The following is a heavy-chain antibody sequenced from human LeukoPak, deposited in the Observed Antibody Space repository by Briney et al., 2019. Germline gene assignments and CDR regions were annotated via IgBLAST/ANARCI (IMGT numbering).Heavy chain of an antibody. Sequence: GASVKVSFKASGYTFINYAISWVRQAPGQGMEWMGWISDYNGNTNYAPKLQGRVTLTTHTSTSAAYMELRSLRSDDTAVYYCARAWGEDIAARPYYFDYWGQGSLVTVSS. D-gene: IGHD6-6*01. CDR3: ARAWGEDIAARPYYFDY. CDR1: GYTFINYA. CDR2: ISDYNGNT. J-gene: IGHJ4*02. V-gene: IGHV1-18*01.